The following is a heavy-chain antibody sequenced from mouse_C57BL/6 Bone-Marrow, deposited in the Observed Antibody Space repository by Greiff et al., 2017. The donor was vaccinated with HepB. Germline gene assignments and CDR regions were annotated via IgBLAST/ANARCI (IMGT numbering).Heavy chain of an antibody. J-gene: IGHJ2*01. V-gene: IGHV7-3*01. CDR3: ERYDYDHYFDY. D-gene: IGHD1-1*01. CDR1: GFTFTDYY. Sequence: EVKLLESGGGLVQPGGSLSLSCAASGFTFTDYYMSWVRQPPGKALEWLGFIRTKANGYTTEYSASVKGRFTISRDNSQSILYLQMNALRAEDSATYYCERYDYDHYFDYWGQGTTLTVSS. CDR2: IRTKANGYTT.